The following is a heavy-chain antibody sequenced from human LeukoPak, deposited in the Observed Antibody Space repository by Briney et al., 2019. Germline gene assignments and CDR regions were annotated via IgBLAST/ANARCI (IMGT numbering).Heavy chain of an antibody. D-gene: IGHD5-18*01. J-gene: IGHJ4*02. Sequence: GGSLRLSCAASGFTFRSYAMQWVRQAPGKGLEWVSYITYNSGTIFCADSVKGRFTISRDNAKDSLYLQMSSLRDEDTAVYYCARDSGYSYADDYWGQGTLVTVSS. CDR3: ARDSGYSYADDY. V-gene: IGHV3-48*02. CDR2: ITYNSGTI. CDR1: GFTFRSYA.